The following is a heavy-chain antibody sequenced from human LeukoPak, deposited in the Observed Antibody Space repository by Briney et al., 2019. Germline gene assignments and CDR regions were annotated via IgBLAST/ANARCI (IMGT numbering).Heavy chain of an antibody. Sequence: GGSLRLSCAASGFTFSSYAMSWVRQAPGKGLEWVSAISGSGGSTYYADSVKGRFTISRDNSKNTLYLQMNSLRAEDTAVYYCARDNGKYYDSSGIDYWGQGTLVTVSS. CDR1: GFTFSSYA. J-gene: IGHJ4*02. D-gene: IGHD3-22*01. CDR2: ISGSGGST. V-gene: IGHV3-23*01. CDR3: ARDNGKYYDSSGIDY.